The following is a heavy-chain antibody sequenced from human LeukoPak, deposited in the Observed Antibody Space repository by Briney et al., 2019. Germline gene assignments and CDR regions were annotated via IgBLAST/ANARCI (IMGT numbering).Heavy chain of an antibody. J-gene: IGHJ4*02. Sequence: SETLSLTCTVSGYSISSAYYWGWIRQPPGKGLEWIGSFHFSGSTYYNPSLKSRVTISVDTSKNQFSLKLTSVTAADTAVYYCARGSHYGDYGYWGQGTLVTVSS. CDR1: GYSISSAYY. CDR3: ARGSHYGDYGY. CDR2: FHFSGST. V-gene: IGHV4-38-2*02. D-gene: IGHD4-17*01.